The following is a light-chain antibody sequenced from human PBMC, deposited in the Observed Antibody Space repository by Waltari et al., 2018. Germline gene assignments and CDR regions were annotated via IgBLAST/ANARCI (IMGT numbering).Light chain of an antibody. J-gene: IGKJ1*01. V-gene: IGKV3-20*01. CDR3: QMYVRLPVT. CDR1: QSVGRS. CDR2: GAS. Sequence: IVLTQSPGTLSLSPGEGATLSCRASQSVGRSLVWYQQRPGRAPRLLIYGASSRATGIPDRCTGSGSGTDFSLTISRLEPEDFAVYYCQMYVRLPVTFGQGTKVEI.